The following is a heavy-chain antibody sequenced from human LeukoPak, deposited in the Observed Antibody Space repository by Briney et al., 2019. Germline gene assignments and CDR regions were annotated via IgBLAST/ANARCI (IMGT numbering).Heavy chain of an antibody. J-gene: IGHJ4*02. D-gene: IGHD3-10*01. CDR3: ASGTYRLGDY. CDR1: GFSFSTYA. CDR2: ISGSGVDT. V-gene: IGHV3-23*01. Sequence: GGSQRLSCAASGFSFSTYAMSWVRQAPGKGLEWVSGISGSGVDTHYADSVKGRFRISRDNSKNTLYLQLNSLRAEDTDVYYCASGTYRLGDYWGLGTLVTVSS.